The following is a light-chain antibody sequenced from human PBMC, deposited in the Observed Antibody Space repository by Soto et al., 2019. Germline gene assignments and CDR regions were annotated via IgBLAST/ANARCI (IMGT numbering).Light chain of an antibody. V-gene: IGKV3-20*01. J-gene: IGKJ1*01. Sequence: VLTQYPGALSLSLGERASLSCRACQSVSSSSLAWYQQNPGQSPRLLMYEASRRANGIPDMFIGSGAGTDFTLTITRLEPEDFTVYYCQQYRAFGQGTKADIK. CDR3: QQYRA. CDR1: QSVSSSS. CDR2: EAS.